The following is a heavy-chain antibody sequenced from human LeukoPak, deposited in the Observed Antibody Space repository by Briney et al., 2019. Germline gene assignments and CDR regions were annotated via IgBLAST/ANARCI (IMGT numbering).Heavy chain of an antibody. Sequence: GGSPRLSCAASGFTFSSYSMNWVRQAPGKGLEWVSSISSSSSYIYYADSPKGRFTISRDNAKDSLYLQMNSLRAEDTAVYYCARGAMVRGVIHWFDPWGQGTLVTVSS. CDR2: ISSSSSYI. CDR1: GFTFSSYS. D-gene: IGHD3-10*01. V-gene: IGHV3-21*01. CDR3: ARGAMVRGVIHWFDP. J-gene: IGHJ5*02.